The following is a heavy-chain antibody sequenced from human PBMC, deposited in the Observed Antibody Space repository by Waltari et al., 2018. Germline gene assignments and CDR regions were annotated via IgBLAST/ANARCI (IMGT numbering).Heavy chain of an antibody. CDR2: XKSDGXST. CDR1: GFTFSSYW. V-gene: IGHV3-74*01. Sequence: EXXLVEXGGGLVXPGGSLRLSXAASGFTFSSYWMHWVRQAQGKGLVWVSRXKSDGXSTTYXDSVKGRFTIXRDNAKNTLDLQMNSLRXEDTAVYYXTXGGXSSNWYPGYFDXWGQGTLVTVSS. CDR3: TXGGXSSNWYPGYFDX. D-gene: IGHD6-13*01. J-gene: IGHJ4*02.